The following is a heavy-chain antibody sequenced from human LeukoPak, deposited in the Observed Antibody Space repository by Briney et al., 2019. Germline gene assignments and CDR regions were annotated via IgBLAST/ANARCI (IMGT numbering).Heavy chain of an antibody. CDR1: GYTFTGYY. CDR3: ASYIAVAGTDN. V-gene: IGHV1-2*02. CDR2: INPHSGGT. Sequence: ASVKVFCRASGYTFTGYYMHWVRQAPGQGLEWMRWINPHSGGTNYAQKFQRRLTMTRDTHISTAYMEQSRRRSDDTAVYYCASYIAVAGTDNWGQGTLVTASS. J-gene: IGHJ4*02. D-gene: IGHD6-19*01.